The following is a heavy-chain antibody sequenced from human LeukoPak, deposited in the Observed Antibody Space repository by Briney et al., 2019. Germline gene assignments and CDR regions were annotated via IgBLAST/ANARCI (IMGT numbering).Heavy chain of an antibody. Sequence: SETLSLTCTVSGGSISSYYWSWIRLPPGKGLEWIGYIYYSGSSNYNPSLKSRVTMSVDMSKNQFSLKLTSVTAADTAVYYCARRLRQNLFDPWGQGTLVTVSS. CDR1: GGSISSYY. D-gene: IGHD4-17*01. CDR2: IYYSGSS. V-gene: IGHV4-59*08. J-gene: IGHJ5*02. CDR3: ARRLRQNLFDP.